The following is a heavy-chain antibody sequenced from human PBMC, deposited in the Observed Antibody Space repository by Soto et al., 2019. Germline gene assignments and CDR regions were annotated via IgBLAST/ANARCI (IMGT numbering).Heavy chain of an antibody. D-gene: IGHD4-17*01. CDR1: GVSITSGAYY. J-gene: IGHJ3*01. CDR3: ARARLRAVYAFDF. Sequence: TSETLSLTCTLSGVSITSGAYYWTWVRQHPGKGLEWIGYIYYNGNTYFSPSLKSRLTISIDTXXXXXXXXXSSVTAADTAMYYCARARLRAVYAFDFWGQGTMVTVSS. V-gene: IGHV4-31*03. CDR2: IYYNGNT.